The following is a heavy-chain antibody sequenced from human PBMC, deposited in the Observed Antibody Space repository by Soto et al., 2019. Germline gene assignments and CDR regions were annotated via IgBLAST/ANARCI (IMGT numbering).Heavy chain of an antibody. J-gene: IGHJ4*02. CDR2: IYWDDDK. CDR1: GFSLTTSGVG. V-gene: IGHV2-5*02. CDR3: AHRVLRTVFGLVTTTAIYFDF. D-gene: IGHD3-3*01. Sequence: QITLNESGPTQVKPRQTLTLTCTFSGFSLTTSGVGVGWIRQSPGKAPEWLALIYWDDDKRYSPALKRRLTSPKDTSKNQVVMTMAGLDPADTATYYCAHRVLRTVFGLVTTTAIYFDFWGQGTPVAVSS.